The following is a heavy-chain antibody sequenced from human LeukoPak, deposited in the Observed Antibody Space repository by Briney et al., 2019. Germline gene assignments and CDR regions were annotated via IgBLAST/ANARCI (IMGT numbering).Heavy chain of an antibody. J-gene: IGHJ1*01. V-gene: IGHV3-23*01. CDR3: AKNGYYYDSSGYYQYFQH. CDR2: ISVGGGST. CDR1: GFTFSSYA. D-gene: IGHD3-22*01. Sequence: GGSLRLSCAASGFTFSSYAMSWVRQAPGKGLEWVSAISVGGGSTYYADSVKGRFTISRDNSKNTLYLQMNSLRAEDTAVYYCAKNGYYYDSSGYYQYFQHWGQGTLVTVSS.